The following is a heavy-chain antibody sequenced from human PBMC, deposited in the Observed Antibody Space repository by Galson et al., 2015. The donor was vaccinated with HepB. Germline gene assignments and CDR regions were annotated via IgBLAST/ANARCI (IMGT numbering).Heavy chain of an antibody. J-gene: IGHJ4*02. CDR2: INPNSGGT. D-gene: IGHD5-24*01. Sequence: SVKVSCKASGYTFTGYYMHWVRQAPGQGLEWMGWINPNSGGTNYAQKFQGRVTMTRDTSISTAYMELSRLRSDDTAVYYCARVPGDGYNFIAYWGQGTLVTVSS. CDR1: GYTFTGYY. V-gene: IGHV1-2*02. CDR3: ARVPGDGYNFIAY.